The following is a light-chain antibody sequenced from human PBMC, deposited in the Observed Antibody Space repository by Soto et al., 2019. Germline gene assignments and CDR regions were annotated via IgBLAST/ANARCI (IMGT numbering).Light chain of an antibody. CDR1: TSNIGSNF. Sequence: QSVLTQPPSASGTPGQRVTISCSGATSNIGSNFVYWYRQLPGTAPKLLIYRNDKRPSGVPDRFSGARPGTSASLAIDGVRSEDEAEYYCAACDDSLSAVVFGGGTKLTVL. CDR2: RND. V-gene: IGLV1-47*01. CDR3: AACDDSLSAVV. J-gene: IGLJ2*01.